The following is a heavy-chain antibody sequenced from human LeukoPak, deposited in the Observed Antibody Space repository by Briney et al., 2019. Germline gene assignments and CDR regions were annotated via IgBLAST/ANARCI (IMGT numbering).Heavy chain of an antibody. V-gene: IGHV3-23*01. J-gene: IGHJ4*02. Sequence: PGGSLRLSCAASGFTFSTFAMIWVRQPPGKGLEWVSGISPNGVITYYADSVKGRFTISRDNSKGTVYLQMNSLRPEDTAVYYCAKDDAWLQYGNWGRGTLVTVSS. D-gene: IGHD5-24*01. CDR1: GFTFSTFA. CDR3: AKDDAWLQYGN. CDR2: ISPNGVIT.